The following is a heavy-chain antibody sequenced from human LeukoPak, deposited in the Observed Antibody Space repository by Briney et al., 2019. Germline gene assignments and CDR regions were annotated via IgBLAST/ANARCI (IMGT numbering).Heavy chain of an antibody. V-gene: IGHV3-7*04. Sequence: GRSLPLSCVGSGFTFSTYWMNWVRQAPGKGLEWVASIKEDGSAKSYQGPAKVRFRISRDNAKNSFYLQMNSLRVEDTAVYYCARSTVPTAGASLAYWGQGTLVPVPS. CDR2: IKEDGSAK. CDR3: ARSTVPTAGASLAY. D-gene: IGHD3-10*02. CDR1: GFTFSTYW. J-gene: IGHJ4*02.